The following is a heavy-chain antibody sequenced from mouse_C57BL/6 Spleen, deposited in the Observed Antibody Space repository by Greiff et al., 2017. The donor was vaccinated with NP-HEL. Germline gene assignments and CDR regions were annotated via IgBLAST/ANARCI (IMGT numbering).Heavy chain of an antibody. Sequence: EVQLVESGPGLVKPSQSLSLTCSVTGYSITSGYYWNWIRQFPGNKLEWMGYISYDGSNNYNPSLKNRISITRDTSKNQFFLKLNSVTTEDTATYYCASYYDDYAMDYWGQGTSVTVSS. CDR3: ASYYDDYAMDY. V-gene: IGHV3-6*01. CDR1: GYSITSGYY. J-gene: IGHJ4*01. CDR2: ISYDGSN. D-gene: IGHD2-4*01.